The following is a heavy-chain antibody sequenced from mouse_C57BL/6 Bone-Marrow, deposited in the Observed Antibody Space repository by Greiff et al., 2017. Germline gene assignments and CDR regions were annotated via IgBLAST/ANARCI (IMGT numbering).Heavy chain of an antibody. J-gene: IGHJ1*03. V-gene: IGHV1-69*01. CDR1: GYTFTSYW. Sequence: VQLQQPGAELVMPGASVKLSCKASGYTFTSYWMHWVKQRPGQGLEWIGEIDPSDSYTNYNQKFKGKSTLTVDKSSSTAYMQLSSLTSEDSAVYYCARGSTVVEWYFDVWGTGTTVTVSS. CDR3: ARGSTVVEWYFDV. D-gene: IGHD1-1*01. CDR2: IDPSDSYT.